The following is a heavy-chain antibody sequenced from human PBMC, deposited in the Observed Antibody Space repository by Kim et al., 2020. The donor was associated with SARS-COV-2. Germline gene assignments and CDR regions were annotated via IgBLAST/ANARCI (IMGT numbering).Heavy chain of an antibody. D-gene: IGHD2-2*01. CDR3: ARGGRYCSSTSCQCDY. V-gene: IGHV1-69*13. J-gene: IGHJ4*02. CDR2: IIPIFGTA. Sequence: SVKVSCKASGGTFSSYAISWVRQAPGQGLEWMGGIIPIFGTANYAQKFQGRVTITADESTSTAYMELSSLRSEDTAVYYCARGGRYCSSTSCQCDYWGQGTLVTVSS. CDR1: GGTFSSYA.